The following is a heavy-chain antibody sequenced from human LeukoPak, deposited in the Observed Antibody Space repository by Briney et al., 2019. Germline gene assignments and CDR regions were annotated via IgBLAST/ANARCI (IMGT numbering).Heavy chain of an antibody. V-gene: IGHV3-21*01. Sequence: GRSLRLSCAASGFTFSSYGMHWVRQAPGKGLEWVSSISSSSSYIYYADSVKGRFTISRDNAKNSLYLQMNSLRAEDTAMYYCARDKRDSSGNREIDYWGQGTLVTVSS. CDR1: GFTFSSYG. CDR3: ARDKRDSSGNREIDY. J-gene: IGHJ4*02. CDR2: ISSSSSYI. D-gene: IGHD3-22*01.